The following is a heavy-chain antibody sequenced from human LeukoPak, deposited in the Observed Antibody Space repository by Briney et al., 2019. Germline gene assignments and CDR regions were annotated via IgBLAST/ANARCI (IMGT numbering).Heavy chain of an antibody. CDR3: ARSSAGWFDP. CDR2: IYYSGST. CDR1: GGSISSYY. Sequence: SETLSLTCTVSGGSISSYYWSWIRQPPVKGLEWIGYIYYSGSTNYNPSLKSRVTISVDTSKNQFSLKLSSVTAADTAVYYCARSSAGWFDPWGQGTLVTVSS. J-gene: IGHJ5*02. V-gene: IGHV4-59*12.